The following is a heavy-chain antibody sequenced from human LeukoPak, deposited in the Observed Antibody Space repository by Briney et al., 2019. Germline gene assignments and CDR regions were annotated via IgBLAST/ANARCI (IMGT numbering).Heavy chain of an antibody. CDR1: GGTFSSYA. V-gene: IGHV1-69*04. Sequence: GASVKVSCKASGGTFSSYAISWVRQAPGQGLEWMGRIIPILGIANYAQKFQGRVTITADKSTSTAYMELSSLRSEDTAVYYCARDSGGSSHYYYYGMDVWGQGTTVTVSS. CDR3: ARDSGGSSHYYYYGMDV. CDR2: IIPILGIA. J-gene: IGHJ6*02. D-gene: IGHD2-15*01.